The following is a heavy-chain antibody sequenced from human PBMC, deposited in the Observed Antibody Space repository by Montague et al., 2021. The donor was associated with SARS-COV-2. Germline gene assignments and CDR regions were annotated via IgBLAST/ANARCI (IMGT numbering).Heavy chain of an antibody. D-gene: IGHD3-9*01. CDR1: GGSISTGSYY. CDR3: ARGPHYDILTSYYKDGMDV. Sequence: TLSLTCTVSGGSISTGSYYWSWIRQPAGKGLEWIGRIYTSGSTXYNLSLKSRVTISVDTSKNQFSLKLSSVTAADTAVYYCARGPHYDILTSYYKDGMDVWGQGTTVTVSS. CDR2: IYTSGST. V-gene: IGHV4-61*02. J-gene: IGHJ6*02.